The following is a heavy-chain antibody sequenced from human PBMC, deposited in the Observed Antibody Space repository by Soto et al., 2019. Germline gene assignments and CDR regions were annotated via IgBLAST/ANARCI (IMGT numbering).Heavy chain of an antibody. CDR3: ARTVGAAYYVDF. J-gene: IGHJ4*02. Sequence: QVQLQESGPGLVKPSETLSLTCTVSGDSMTKYYWSWIRQPAGKGLEWIGRIYTSGSTNYNPSLKSRVTMSIDTSNNQFSLKLKSVTAADTAVYYCARTVGAAYYVDFWGQGALVTVSS. CDR2: IYTSGST. V-gene: IGHV4-4*07. D-gene: IGHD1-26*01. CDR1: GDSMTKYY.